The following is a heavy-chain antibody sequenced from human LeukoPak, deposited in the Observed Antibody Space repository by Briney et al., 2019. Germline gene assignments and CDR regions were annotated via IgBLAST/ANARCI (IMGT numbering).Heavy chain of an antibody. D-gene: IGHD3-10*01. CDR3: AKDRAYGSGSRLDY. CDR2: IRYDGSNK. V-gene: IGHV3-30*02. CDR1: GFTFSSYG. Sequence: GGSLRLSCAASGFTFSSYGMHWVRQAPGKGLEWVAFIRYDGSNKYYADSVKGRFTISRDNSKNMLYLQMNSLRAEDTAVYYCAKDRAYGSGSRLDYWGQGTLVTVSS. J-gene: IGHJ4*02.